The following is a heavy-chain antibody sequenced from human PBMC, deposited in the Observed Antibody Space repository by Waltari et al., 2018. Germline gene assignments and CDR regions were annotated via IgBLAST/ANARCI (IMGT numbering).Heavy chain of an antibody. V-gene: IGHV4-39*01. D-gene: IGHD2-21*01. Sequence: QLQLQESGPGLVKPSETLSLTCTVSGGSISTIGYYWAWVRQPPGKGLEWIGTISHSGTTYYNPSRESRVTIAVDTSRNQVSLKLRSVTAADTAVYYCARHGGYFSNFDYWGQGTLVTVSS. J-gene: IGHJ4*02. CDR1: GGSISTIGYY. CDR3: ARHGGYFSNFDY. CDR2: ISHSGTT.